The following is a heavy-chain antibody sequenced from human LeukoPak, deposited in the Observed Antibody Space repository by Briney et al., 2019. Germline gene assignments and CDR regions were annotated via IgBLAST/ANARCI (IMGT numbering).Heavy chain of an antibody. CDR1: GYTFTSYA. Sequence: VASVKVSCKASGYTFTSYAMNWVRQAPGQGLEWMGWINTNTGNPTYAQGFTGRFVFSLDTSVSTAYLQISSLKAEDTAVYYCARDWDITMPWTVVVSNYWGQGTLVTVSS. CDR2: INTNTGNP. D-gene: IGHD3-10*01. CDR3: ARDWDITMPWTVVVSNY. V-gene: IGHV7-4-1*02. J-gene: IGHJ4*02.